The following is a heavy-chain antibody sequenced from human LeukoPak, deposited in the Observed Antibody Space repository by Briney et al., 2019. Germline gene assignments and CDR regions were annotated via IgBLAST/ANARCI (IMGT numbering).Heavy chain of an antibody. D-gene: IGHD6-13*01. Sequence: GGSLRLSCAASGFTFSSYSMNWVRQAPGEGLEWVSYISSLSGTIYYADSVKGRFTISRDNAKNSLYLQMDSLRAEDTAVYYCARRYKRRAYSSSWYYFDYWGQGTLVTVSS. CDR1: GFTFSSYS. V-gene: IGHV3-48*01. CDR3: ARRYKRRAYSSSWYYFDY. J-gene: IGHJ4*02. CDR2: ISSLSGTI.